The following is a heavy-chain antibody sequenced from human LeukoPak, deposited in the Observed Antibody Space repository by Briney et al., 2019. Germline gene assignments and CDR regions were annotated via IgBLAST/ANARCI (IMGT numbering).Heavy chain of an antibody. CDR1: GGSISSSSYY. CDR2: ISYSGYT. D-gene: IGHD3-16*01. CDR3: ARQSSWGLTTWYFDL. J-gene: IGHJ2*01. Sequence: SETLSLTCTVSGGSISSSSYYWSWIRQPPGKGLEWIGYISYSGYTNYNPSLKSRVTMSVDTSKNQFSLKLSSVTAADTAVYYCARQSSWGLTTWYFDLWGRGTLVTVSS. V-gene: IGHV4-61*05.